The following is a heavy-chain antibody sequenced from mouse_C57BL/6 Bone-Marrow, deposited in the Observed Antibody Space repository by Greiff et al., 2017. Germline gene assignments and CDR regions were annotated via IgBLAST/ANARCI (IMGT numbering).Heavy chain of an antibody. CDR3: TVTALDY. V-gene: IGHV14-4*01. CDR2: IDPENGDT. Sequence: EVQLQQSGAELVRPGASVKLSCTASGFNIKDDYMHWVKQRPEQGLEWIGWIDPENGDTEYASKFQGKATITATTSSNTAYLQLSSLTSEDTAVYYCTVTALDYWGQGTTLTVSS. D-gene: IGHD3-2*01. CDR1: GFNIKDDY. J-gene: IGHJ2*01.